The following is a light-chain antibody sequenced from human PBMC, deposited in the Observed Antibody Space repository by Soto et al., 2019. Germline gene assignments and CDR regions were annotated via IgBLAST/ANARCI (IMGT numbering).Light chain of an antibody. J-gene: IGKJ4*01. CDR1: QSVSSY. CDR2: DAS. Sequence: EIVLTQSPPTLSLCPGERATLSCMSSQSVSSYLAWYQQKPGQAPRLLIYDASNRATGIPARFSGTGSGTDLTLTISSLEPEDFAVYYCQQRSNWPPLTFGGGSKVAIK. CDR3: QQRSNWPPLT. V-gene: IGKV3-11*01.